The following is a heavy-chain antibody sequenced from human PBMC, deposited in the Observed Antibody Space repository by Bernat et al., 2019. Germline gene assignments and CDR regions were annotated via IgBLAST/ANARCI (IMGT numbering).Heavy chain of an antibody. J-gene: IGHJ6*03. Sequence: QVQLVESGGGLVKPGGSLRLSCAASGFTFSDYYMSWIRQAPGKGLDWVSYISSSSNYTNYAYSVKGRFTISRDNAKNSLYLQMNSLRAEDTAVYYCARGTSTSAPYMDVWGKGTTVTVSS. V-gene: IGHV3-11*05. CDR2: ISSSSNYT. CDR3: ARGTSTSAPYMDV. CDR1: GFTFSDYY.